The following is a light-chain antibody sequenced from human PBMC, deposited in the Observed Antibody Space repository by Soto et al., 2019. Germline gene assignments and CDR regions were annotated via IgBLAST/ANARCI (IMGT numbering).Light chain of an antibody. CDR1: QSINTL. Sequence: EVALTQSPATLSVSPGEGATLSCRASQSINTLLAWYQQKPGQAPRLLIYRASTRATDIPARFSGSGSGTDFTLTISRLEPEDFAVYYCQQYGDSPLFGPGTKVDIK. CDR2: RAS. CDR3: QQYGDSPL. V-gene: IGKV3-15*01. J-gene: IGKJ3*01.